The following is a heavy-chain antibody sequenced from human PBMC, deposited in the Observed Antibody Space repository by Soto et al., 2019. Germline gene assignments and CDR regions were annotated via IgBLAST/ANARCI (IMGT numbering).Heavy chain of an antibody. CDR1: GYTFTGYY. V-gene: IGHV1-2*04. J-gene: IGHJ6*02. Sequence: QVQLVQSGAEVKKPGASVKVSCKASGYTFTGYYMHWVRQAPGQGLEWMGWINPNSGGTNYAQKFRGWVTMTRDTSISTAYMELSRLRSDDTAVYYCARDLRTSIAAPHPGGSGMDVWGQGTTVTVSS. D-gene: IGHD6-6*01. CDR3: ARDLRTSIAAPHPGGSGMDV. CDR2: INPNSGGT.